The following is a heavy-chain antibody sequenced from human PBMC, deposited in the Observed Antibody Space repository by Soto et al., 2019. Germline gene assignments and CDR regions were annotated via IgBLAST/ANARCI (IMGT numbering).Heavy chain of an antibody. J-gene: IGHJ4*02. CDR1: GDSISSSNYF. V-gene: IGHV4-39*01. CDR2: IFYSGST. CDR3: ARRYGWLYFDY. D-gene: IGHD3-10*01. Sequence: SETLSLTCTVSGDSISSSNYFWGWIRQPPGKGLEWIGTIFYSGSTYYNPSLKSRVTISVDTSKNQFSLKLTSVTAADTALYYCARRYGWLYFDYWGQGSLVTV.